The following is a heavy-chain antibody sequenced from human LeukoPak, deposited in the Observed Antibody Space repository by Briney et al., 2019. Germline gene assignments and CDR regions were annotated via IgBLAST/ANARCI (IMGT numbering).Heavy chain of an antibody. D-gene: IGHD2-15*01. CDR2: MNAGNGNT. Sequence: GASVKVSCKASGYIFTDYAIHWLRQAPGQRPEWMGWMNAGNGNTKYSQKFQGRITLIRDTSAATAYMVLSSLRHDDLAVYYCARGRGTSGSNRDFYYYYYMDVWGKGTTVTVSS. V-gene: IGHV1-3*01. J-gene: IGHJ6*03. CDR1: GYIFTDYA. CDR3: ARGRGTSGSNRDFYYYYYMDV.